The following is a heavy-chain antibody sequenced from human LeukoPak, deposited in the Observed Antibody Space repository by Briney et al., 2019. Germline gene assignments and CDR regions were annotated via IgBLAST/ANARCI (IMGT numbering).Heavy chain of an antibody. CDR1: GFTFSDFA. Sequence: GGSLRLSCAASGFTFSDFAMIWVRQPPGRGLEWVSSIFQGGGEIHYADSVRGRFTISRDNSRSTLFLQMNSLRAEDTAIYYCATYRQVMLPFESWGQGTLVTVSS. J-gene: IGHJ4*02. CDR2: IFQGGGEI. CDR3: ATYRQVMLPFES. V-gene: IGHV3-23*01. D-gene: IGHD5-18*01.